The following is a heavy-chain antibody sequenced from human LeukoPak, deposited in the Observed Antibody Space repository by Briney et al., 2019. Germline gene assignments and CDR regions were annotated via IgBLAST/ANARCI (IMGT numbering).Heavy chain of an antibody. V-gene: IGHV1-24*01. Sequence: ASVKVSCKVSGYTLTELSMHWVRQAPGKGLEWMGGFDPEDGETIYAQKFQGRVAVTEDTSTDTAYMELSSLRSEDTAVYYCATAQEYYGDYGYWGQGTLVTVSS. CDR3: ATAQEYYGDYGY. D-gene: IGHD4-17*01. CDR2: FDPEDGET. CDR1: GYTLTELS. J-gene: IGHJ4*02.